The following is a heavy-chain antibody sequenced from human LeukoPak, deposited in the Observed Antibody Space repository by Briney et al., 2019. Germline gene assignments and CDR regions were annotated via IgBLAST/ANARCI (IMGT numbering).Heavy chain of an antibody. J-gene: IGHJ4*02. Sequence: GASVKVSFKASGYTFTGYYMHWVRQAPGKGLEWMGGFDPEDGETIYAQKFQGRVTMTEDTSTDTAYMELSSLRSDDTAVYYCATDLATVVTVTNYWGQGTLVTVSS. V-gene: IGHV1-24*01. CDR3: ATDLATVVTVTNY. D-gene: IGHD4-23*01. CDR1: GYTFTGYY. CDR2: FDPEDGET.